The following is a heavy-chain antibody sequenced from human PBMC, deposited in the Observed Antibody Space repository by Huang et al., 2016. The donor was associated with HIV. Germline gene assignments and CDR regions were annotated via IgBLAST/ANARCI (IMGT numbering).Heavy chain of an antibody. CDR1: GYTFTTYY. CDR3: ARVVYSLYYFDY. V-gene: IGHV1-2*02. Sequence: QVQLVQSGAEVKKPGASVKVSCKASGYTFTTYYMHWVRQAPGQGLVWRGWITPNSGGTNYAQKFQGRVTMTRDTSISTAYMELSRLRFDDSAVYYCARVVYSLYYFDYWGQGTLVTVSS. CDR2: ITPNSGGT. D-gene: IGHD4-4*01. J-gene: IGHJ4*02.